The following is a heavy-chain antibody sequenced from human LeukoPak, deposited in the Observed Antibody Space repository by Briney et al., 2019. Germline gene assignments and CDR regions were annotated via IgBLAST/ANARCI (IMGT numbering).Heavy chain of an antibody. D-gene: IGHD5-12*01. J-gene: IGHJ2*01. CDR1: GGSISSYY. V-gene: IGHV4-4*07. CDR3: ARAWGGYDTWYFDL. CDR2: IYTSGST. Sequence: KSSENLSLTCTVSGGSISSYYWSWIRQPAGKGLEWIGRIYTSGSTNYNPSLKSRVTMSVDTSKNQFSLKLSSVTAADTDVYYCARAWGGYDTWYFDLWGRGTLVTVSS.